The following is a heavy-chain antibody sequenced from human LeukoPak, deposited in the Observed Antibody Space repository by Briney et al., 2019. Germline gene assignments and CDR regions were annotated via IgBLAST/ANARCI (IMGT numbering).Heavy chain of an antibody. Sequence: SETLSLTCTVSGGSISSGFYYWAWIRQPPGKGLEWIGSIYYSGITYYNPSFKSPVTISIDTAKNQFSLKLSSVTAADTAVYYCARKIAAAGTENWFDPWGQGTLVTVSS. J-gene: IGHJ5*02. V-gene: IGHV4-39*01. CDR1: GGSISSGFYY. CDR2: IYYSGIT. CDR3: ARKIAAAGTENWFDP. D-gene: IGHD6-13*01.